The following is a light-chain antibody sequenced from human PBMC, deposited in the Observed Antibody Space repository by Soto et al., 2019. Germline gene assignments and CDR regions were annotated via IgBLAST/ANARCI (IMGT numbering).Light chain of an antibody. CDR3: CSYTSTSSYV. J-gene: IGLJ1*01. V-gene: IGLV2-14*03. CDR2: DVS. Sequence: QSVLTQPASVSGAPGQSITISCTGTRSDVGGYSYVSWYQQHPGEVPKLIIYDVSSRPSGVSSRFSGSKSGNTASLTISGLQTEDEADYYCCSYTSTSSYVFGTGTKLTVI. CDR1: RSDVGGYSY.